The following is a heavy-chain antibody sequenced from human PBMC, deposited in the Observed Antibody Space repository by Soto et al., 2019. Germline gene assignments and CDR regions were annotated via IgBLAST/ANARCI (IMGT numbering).Heavy chain of an antibody. CDR1: GFTFSNAW. D-gene: IGHD3-10*01. CDR2: IKSKTDGGTT. CDR3: TTFPVWFGEFASFY. V-gene: IGHV3-15*07. Sequence: GGSLRLSCAASGFTFSNAWMNWVRQAPGKGLEWVGRIKSKTDGGTTDYAAPVKGRFTISRDDSKNTLYLQMNSLKTEDTAVYYCTTFPVWFGEFASFYWGQGTLVTVSS. J-gene: IGHJ4*02.